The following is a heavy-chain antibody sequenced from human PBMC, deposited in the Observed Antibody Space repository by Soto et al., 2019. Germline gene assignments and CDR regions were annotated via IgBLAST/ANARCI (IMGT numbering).Heavy chain of an antibody. CDR3: ARKSDSSPVPEADGV. Sequence: EVQLVETGGGVIQPGGSLRLSCAASGFSVGSNYMTWVRQSPGKGLEWVSLIYSNGDTDYADSVKGRFSISRDNFKNTLYLQMQNLRAEDTAVYHCARKSDSSPVPEADGVWGRGTLVTVSS. CDR1: GFSVGSNY. V-gene: IGHV3-53*02. D-gene: IGHD2-8*01. J-gene: IGHJ4*02. CDR2: IYSNGDT.